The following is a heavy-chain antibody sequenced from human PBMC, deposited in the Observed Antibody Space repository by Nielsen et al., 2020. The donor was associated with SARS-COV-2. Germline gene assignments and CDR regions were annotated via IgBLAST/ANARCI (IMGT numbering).Heavy chain of an antibody. D-gene: IGHD5-18*01. Sequence: GGSLRLSCAASGFTFSSYAMHWVRQAPGKGLEWVAVISYDGSNKYYADSVKGRFTISRDNSKNTLYLQMNSLRAEDTAVYYCARDGGEDTAMVDYWGQGTLVTVSS. J-gene: IGHJ4*02. CDR1: GFTFSSYA. CDR3: ARDGGEDTAMVDY. V-gene: IGHV3-30-3*01. CDR2: ISYDGSNK.